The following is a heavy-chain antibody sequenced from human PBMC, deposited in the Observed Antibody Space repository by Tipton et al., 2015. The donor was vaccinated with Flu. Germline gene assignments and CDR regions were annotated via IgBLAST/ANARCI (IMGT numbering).Heavy chain of an antibody. CDR1: GGSISSYY. Sequence: LRLSCTVSGGSISSYYWSWIRQPPGKGLEWIGYIYYSGSTNYNPSLKSRVTISVDTFKNQFSLKLSSVTAADTAVYYCARVTYDGTATPRPYYYYGMGVWGQGTTVTVSS. J-gene: IGHJ6*02. CDR2: IYYSGST. CDR3: ARVTYDGTATPRPYYYYGMGV. V-gene: IGHV4-59*01. D-gene: IGHD5-18*01.